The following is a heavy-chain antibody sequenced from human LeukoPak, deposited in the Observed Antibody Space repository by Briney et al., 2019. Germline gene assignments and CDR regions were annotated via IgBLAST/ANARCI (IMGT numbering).Heavy chain of an antibody. D-gene: IGHD2-15*01. CDR3: ARAVDCSGGSCYPFDY. J-gene: IGHJ4*02. V-gene: IGHV4-61*05. Sequence: SETLSLTCTVSGGSISSSSYYWGWIRQPPGKGLEWIGYIYYSGSTNYNPSLKSRVTISVDTSKNQFSLKLSSVTAADTAVYYCARAVDCSGGSCYPFDYWGQGTLVTVSS. CDR2: IYYSGST. CDR1: GGSISSSSYY.